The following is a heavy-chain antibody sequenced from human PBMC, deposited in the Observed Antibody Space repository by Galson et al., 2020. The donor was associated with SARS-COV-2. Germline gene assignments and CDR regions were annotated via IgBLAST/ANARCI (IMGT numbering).Heavy chain of an antibody. J-gene: IGHJ4*02. D-gene: IGHD1-26*01. CDR3: ARHVSGSYVSPLDY. V-gene: IGHV5-51*01. CDR1: GYSFTTYW. Sequence: GESLKISCKGSGYSFTTYWIGWVRQMPGKGLEGRGIIFPGDSDTRYSPSFQGQVTISADKSISTAYLQWSSLKASDTAMYYCARHVSGSYVSPLDYWGQGTLVTVSS. CDR2: IFPGDSDT.